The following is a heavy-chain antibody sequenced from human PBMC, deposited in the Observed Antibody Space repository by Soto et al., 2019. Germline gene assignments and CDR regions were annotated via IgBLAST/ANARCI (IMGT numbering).Heavy chain of an antibody. CDR2: IKQDGSVK. J-gene: IGHJ4*02. CDR3: AMKIPAPGIDPSFDY. CDR1: GFTFSSFW. Sequence: EVQLVESGGGLVQPGGSLRLSCVASGFTFSSFWMSWVRQAPGKGLEWVAYIKQDGSVKYYVDSVKGRFTISRDNAKNSLYLQMNSLRAEDTAVYYCAMKIPAPGIDPSFDYWGQGTLVTVSS. V-gene: IGHV3-7*01. D-gene: IGHD6-13*01.